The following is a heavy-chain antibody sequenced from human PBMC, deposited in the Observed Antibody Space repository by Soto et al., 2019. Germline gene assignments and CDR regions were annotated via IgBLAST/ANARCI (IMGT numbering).Heavy chain of an antibody. Sequence: SETLSLTCAVYGGSFSDYYWSWIRQPPGMGLEWIGEINHSGSTNYNPSLKSRVTISVDTSKNQFSLKLSSVTAADTAVYYCARGGGRDGYYFDYRGQGTLVT. J-gene: IGHJ4*02. CDR1: GGSFSDYY. CDR3: ARGGGRDGYYFDY. D-gene: IGHD2-15*01. V-gene: IGHV4-34*01. CDR2: INHSGST.